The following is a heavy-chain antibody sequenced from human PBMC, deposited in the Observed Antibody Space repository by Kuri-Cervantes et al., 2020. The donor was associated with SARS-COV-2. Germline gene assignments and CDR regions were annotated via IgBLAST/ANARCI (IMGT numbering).Heavy chain of an antibody. J-gene: IGHJ3*02. Sequence: GESLKISCAASGFTFSSYWMHWVRQAPGKGLVWVSRINSDGSSTSYADSVKGRFTISRDNSKNTLYLQMNSLRAEDTAVYYCAREGVGVDAFDIWGQGTMVTVSS. D-gene: IGHD1-26*01. V-gene: IGHV3-74*01. CDR3: AREGVGVDAFDI. CDR2: INSDGSST. CDR1: GFTFSSYW.